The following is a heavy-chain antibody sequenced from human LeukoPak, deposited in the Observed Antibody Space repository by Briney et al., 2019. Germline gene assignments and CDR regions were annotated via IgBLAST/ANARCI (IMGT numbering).Heavy chain of an antibody. CDR2: INPSGGTT. CDR1: GYTFTSYY. J-gene: IGHJ6*02. Sequence: ASVKVSCEASGYTFTSYYIHWVRQAPGQGLEWMGIINPSGGTTVYAQNFQGRVTMTEDTSTDTAYMELSSLRSEDTAVYYCATDIRDYYDSSGYLRPNYYYYGMDVWGQGTTVTVSS. V-gene: IGHV1-46*01. CDR3: ATDIRDYYDSSGYLRPNYYYYGMDV. D-gene: IGHD3-22*01.